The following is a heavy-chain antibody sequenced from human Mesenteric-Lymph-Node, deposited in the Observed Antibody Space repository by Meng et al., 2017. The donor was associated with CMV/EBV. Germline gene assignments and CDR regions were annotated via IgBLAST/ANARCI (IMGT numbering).Heavy chain of an antibody. J-gene: IGHJ6*02. CDR3: ARQYCSSTSCYFGGRNYYYYGMDV. CDR2: IYYSGST. Sequence: SETLSLTCTVSGGSISSYYWSWIRQPPGKGLEWIGYIYYSGSTNYNPSLKSRVTISVDTSKNQFSLKLSSVTAADTAVYYCARQYCSSTSCYFGGRNYYYYGMDVWGQGTTVTVSS. CDR1: GGSISSYY. D-gene: IGHD2-2*01. V-gene: IGHV4-59*12.